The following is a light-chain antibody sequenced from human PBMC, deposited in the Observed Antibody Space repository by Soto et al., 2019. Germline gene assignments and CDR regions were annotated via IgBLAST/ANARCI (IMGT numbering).Light chain of an antibody. CDR3: QSYDTRLRSV. CDR2: GDT. J-gene: IGLJ2*01. Sequence: QSVLTQPPSVSGAPGQRVTISCTGSSSNFGANFDVQWYQQFPGTAPKLLIYGDTIRPSGVPDRFSGSKSGTSASLAITGLHAEDEAGYYCQSYDTRLRSVFGGGTQLTVL. V-gene: IGLV1-40*01. CDR1: SSNFGANFD.